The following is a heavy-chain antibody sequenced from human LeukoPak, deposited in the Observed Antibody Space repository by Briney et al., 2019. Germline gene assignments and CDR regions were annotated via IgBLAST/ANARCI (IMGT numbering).Heavy chain of an antibody. J-gene: IGHJ6*02. V-gene: IGHV3-7*01. CDR3: ARDRRDIVVVPDV. D-gene: IGHD2-2*01. CDR2: IKQDGSEK. Sequence: GGSLRLSCAASGFTFSSYWMSWVRQAPGKGLEWVANIKQDGSEKYYVDSVKGRFTISRDNAKNSLYLQMNSLRAEDTAVYYCARDRRDIVVVPDVWGQGTTVTVSS. CDR1: GFTFSSYW.